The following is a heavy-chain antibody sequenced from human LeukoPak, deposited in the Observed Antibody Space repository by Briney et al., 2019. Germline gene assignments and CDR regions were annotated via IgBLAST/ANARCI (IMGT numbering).Heavy chain of an antibody. V-gene: IGHV4-4*07. CDR1: GGSISSYY. Sequence: SETLSLTCTVSGGSISSYYWSWIRQPAGKGLERIGRIYTSGSTNYNPSLESRVTMSVDTSKNQFSLKLSSVTAADTAVYYCAREVVGITMIVVHAFDIWGQGTMVTVSS. D-gene: IGHD3-22*01. CDR2: IYTSGST. CDR3: AREVVGITMIVVHAFDI. J-gene: IGHJ3*02.